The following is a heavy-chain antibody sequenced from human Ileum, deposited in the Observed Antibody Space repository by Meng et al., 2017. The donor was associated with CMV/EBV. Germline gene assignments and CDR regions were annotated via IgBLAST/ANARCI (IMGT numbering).Heavy chain of an antibody. CDR2: IKSKTDGGTT. Sequence: GESLNISCAASGFTFSNAWLSWVRQAPGKGLGWVGRIKSKTDGGTTDYAAPVKGRFTISRDDSKNTLYLQMNSLKTEDTAVYYCTPDALPNIVGATYDAFDIWGQGTMVTVSS. D-gene: IGHD1-26*01. V-gene: IGHV3-15*01. J-gene: IGHJ3*02. CDR3: TPDALPNIVGATYDAFDI. CDR1: GFTFSNAW.